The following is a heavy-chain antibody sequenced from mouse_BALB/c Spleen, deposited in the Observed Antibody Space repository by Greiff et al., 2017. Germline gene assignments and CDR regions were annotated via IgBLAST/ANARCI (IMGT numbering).Heavy chain of an antibody. CDR1: GYTFTSYW. Sequence: VQLQQPGAELVRPGASVKLSCKASGYTFTSYWINWVKQRPGQGLEWIGNIYPSDSYTNYNQKFKDKATLTVDKSSSTAYMQLSSPTSEDSAVYYCTREGTMDAMDYWGQGTSVTVSS. V-gene: IGHV1-69*02. CDR3: TREGTMDAMDY. J-gene: IGHJ4*01. D-gene: IGHD1-1*02. CDR2: IYPSDSYT.